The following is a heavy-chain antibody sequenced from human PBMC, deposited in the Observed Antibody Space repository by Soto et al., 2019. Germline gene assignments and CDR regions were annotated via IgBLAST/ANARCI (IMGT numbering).Heavy chain of an antibody. D-gene: IGHD3-10*01. CDR1: GFTFSNYA. Sequence: GGSLRLSCAASGFTFSNYAMHWVRQAPGKGLEWVAVISYDGRNKYYADSVEGRFTISRDNSKNTLYLQVNSLRADDTAVYYCARNGSGNYYHFDYWGQGTLVTVSS. CDR2: ISYDGRNK. J-gene: IGHJ4*02. V-gene: IGHV3-30*04. CDR3: ARNGSGNYYHFDY.